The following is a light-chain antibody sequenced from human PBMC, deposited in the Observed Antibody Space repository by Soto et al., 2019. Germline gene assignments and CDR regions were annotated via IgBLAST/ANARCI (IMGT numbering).Light chain of an antibody. CDR1: QDISCY. CDR2: GTF. V-gene: IGKV1-9*01. J-gene: IGKJ3*01. CDR3: QQLQRTPFT. Sequence: QLTQSPSSLSASLGDRVTITCRASQDISCYLAWYQQKAGKAPKLLIHGTFILQSGVPSRFCAFGSGTEFTLAISSLQPEDFATYHCQQLQRTPFTFGPGTTVDV.